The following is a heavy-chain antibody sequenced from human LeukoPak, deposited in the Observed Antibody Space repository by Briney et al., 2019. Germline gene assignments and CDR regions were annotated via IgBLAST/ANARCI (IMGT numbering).Heavy chain of an antibody. V-gene: IGHV3-33*01. Sequence: GGSLRLSCAPSGFTFSSYGMHWVRQAPGKGLKWLAVIWYDGSNKYYADFVKGRFTISRDNSKNTLYLQMNSLRAEDTAVYYCARRAAAGTYNWFDPWGQGTLAIVSS. D-gene: IGHD6-13*01. CDR1: GFTFSSYG. CDR2: IWYDGSNK. CDR3: ARRAAAGTYNWFDP. J-gene: IGHJ5*02.